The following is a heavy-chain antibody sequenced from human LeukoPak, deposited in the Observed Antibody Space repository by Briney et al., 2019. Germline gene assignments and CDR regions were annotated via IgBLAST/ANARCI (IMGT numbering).Heavy chain of an antibody. CDR2: ISYSGST. CDR3: ARGRQPGYFDY. V-gene: IGHV4-59*08. J-gene: IGHJ4*02. CDR1: GGSISSYY. Sequence: SETLSLTCTVSGGSISSYYWSWIRQPPGKGLEWIGYISYSGSTNYNPSLKSRVTISVDTSKNQFSLKLNSVTAADTAVYYCARGRQPGYFDYWGQGTLVTVSS. D-gene: IGHD6-13*01.